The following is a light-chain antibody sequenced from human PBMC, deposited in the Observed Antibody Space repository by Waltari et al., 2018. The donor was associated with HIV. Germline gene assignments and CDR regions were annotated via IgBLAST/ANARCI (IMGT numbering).Light chain of an antibody. CDR3: TSFTTTTAWV. CDR1: SSDIGGYDY. V-gene: IGLV2-14*03. CDR2: DVT. Sequence: QSALTQPASVSGSLGQSITFSCTGTSSDIGGYDYVSWYQQHPGEAPKIIMYDVTNRPSGISDRFSGSKSGDTASLTIFGLQAEDEADYYCTSFTTTTAWVFGGGTKLTVL. J-gene: IGLJ3*02.